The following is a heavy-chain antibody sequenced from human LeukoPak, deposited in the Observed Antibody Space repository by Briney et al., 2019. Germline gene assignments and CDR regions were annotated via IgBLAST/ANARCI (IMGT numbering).Heavy chain of an antibody. CDR3: ARDRGTRAFDY. Sequence: GESLKISCKGSGYSFTNYWIAWVRQMPGKGLEWMGIIYPGDSHTRYSPSFQGQVTISADKSISTAYLQWSSLKASDTAMYYCARDRGTRAFDYWGQGTLVTVSS. CDR1: GYSFTNYW. V-gene: IGHV5-51*01. D-gene: IGHD3-16*01. J-gene: IGHJ4*02. CDR2: IYPGDSHT.